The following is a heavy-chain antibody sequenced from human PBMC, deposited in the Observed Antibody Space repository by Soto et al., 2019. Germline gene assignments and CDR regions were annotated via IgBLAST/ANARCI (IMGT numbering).Heavy chain of an antibody. CDR3: ARDDEWNYYFDY. V-gene: IGHV1-3*01. Sequence: ASVKVSCKASGYTSTNYGMHWVRQAPGQRLEWMGWINAGSGNTKYSQKFQGRITITRDTSASTVYMELSSLRSEDTAVYYCARDDEWNYYFDYWGQGTLVTAPQ. J-gene: IGHJ4*02. D-gene: IGHD1-7*01. CDR2: INAGSGNT. CDR1: GYTSTNYG.